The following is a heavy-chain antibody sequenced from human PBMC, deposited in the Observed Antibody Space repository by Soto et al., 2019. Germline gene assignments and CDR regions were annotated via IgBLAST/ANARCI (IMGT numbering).Heavy chain of an antibody. CDR2: IYYSGST. Sequence: SETLSLTCTVSGGSISSGDYYWSWIRQPPGKGLEWIGYIYYSGSTNYNPSLKSRVTISVDTSKNQFSLKLSSVTAADTAVYYCARVPYDSSGYYKYYFDYWGQGTLVTVSS. CDR1: GGSISSGDYY. CDR3: ARVPYDSSGYYKYYFDY. J-gene: IGHJ4*02. D-gene: IGHD3-22*01. V-gene: IGHV4-61*08.